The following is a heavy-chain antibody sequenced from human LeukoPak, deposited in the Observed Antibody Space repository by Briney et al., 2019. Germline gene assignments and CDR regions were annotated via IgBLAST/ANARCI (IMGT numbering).Heavy chain of an antibody. CDR1: GFTFSRNG. Sequence: GGSLRLSCAASGFTFSRNGMTWVRQAPGKGLEWVAVISYDGSNKYYADSVKGRFTISRDNSKNTLYLQMNSLRAEDTAVYYCAKGYYYDSSGYYYGDYFDYWGQGALVTVSS. J-gene: IGHJ4*02. CDR2: ISYDGSNK. CDR3: AKGYYYDSSGYYYGDYFDY. D-gene: IGHD3-22*01. V-gene: IGHV3-30*18.